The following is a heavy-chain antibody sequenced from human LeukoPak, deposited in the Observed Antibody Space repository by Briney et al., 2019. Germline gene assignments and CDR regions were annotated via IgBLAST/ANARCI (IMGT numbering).Heavy chain of an antibody. CDR1: GGPFSGYY. J-gene: IGHJ5*02. Sequence: SETLSLTCVVYGGPFSGYYWSWIRQAPGKGLEWIGEINHSGSFNYNPSLKSRLLILVDTSKNQFSLKLSSVTAADTAVYYCARVTYCTTTSCHPLGWFDPWGQGTLVTVSS. V-gene: IGHV4-34*01. CDR2: INHSGSF. D-gene: IGHD2-8*01. CDR3: ARVTYCTTTSCHPLGWFDP.